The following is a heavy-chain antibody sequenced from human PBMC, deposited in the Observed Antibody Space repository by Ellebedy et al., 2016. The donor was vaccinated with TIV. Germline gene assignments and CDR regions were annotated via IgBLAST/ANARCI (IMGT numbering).Heavy chain of an antibody. Sequence: GESLKISCAASGFTFRNYGMHWVRQAPGKGLEWVAVIWYDGTNKYYADSVKGRFTISRDNSKNTVYLQMNGLRAEDTAVYYCARHLTTMVRGVQYFQHWGQGTLGIVSS. J-gene: IGHJ1*01. CDR1: GFTFRNYG. D-gene: IGHD3-10*01. V-gene: IGHV3-33*01. CDR3: ARHLTTMVRGVQYFQH. CDR2: IWYDGTNK.